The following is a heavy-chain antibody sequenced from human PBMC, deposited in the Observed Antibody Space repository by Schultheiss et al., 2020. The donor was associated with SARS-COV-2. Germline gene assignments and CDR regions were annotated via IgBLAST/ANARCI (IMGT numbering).Heavy chain of an antibody. CDR2: INSRGTNT. J-gene: IGHJ4*02. D-gene: IGHD2-8*02. CDR1: GFTFSSYY. Sequence: GGSLRLSCAASGFTFSSYYMCWVRQAPGKGLEWVAYINSRGTNTYYAESVRGRFTVSRDNTKNSVHLQMNSLRADDSAIFYCARDYGTATGRRSGAFDFWGQGSLVTVSS. V-gene: IGHV3-11*01. CDR3: ARDYGTATGRRSGAFDF.